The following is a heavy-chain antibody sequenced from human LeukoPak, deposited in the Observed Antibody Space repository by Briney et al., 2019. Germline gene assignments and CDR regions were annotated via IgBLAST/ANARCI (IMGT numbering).Heavy chain of an antibody. D-gene: IGHD3-9*01. J-gene: IGHJ5*02. V-gene: IGHV1-69*13. CDR2: IISFFGAA. CDR1: GGTFNSSG. Sequence: ASVKVSCKASGGTFNSSGISWVRQAPGQGLEWMGGIISFFGAAHYIQKFQGRLTITADESTSTAYMELSSLTSEDTAVYYCTRDPSVDYDLLSHWFDPWGQGTLVTVSS. CDR3: TRDPSVDYDLLSHWFDP.